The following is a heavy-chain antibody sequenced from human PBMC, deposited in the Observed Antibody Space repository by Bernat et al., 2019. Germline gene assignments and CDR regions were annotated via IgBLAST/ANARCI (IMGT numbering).Heavy chain of an antibody. J-gene: IGHJ4*02. CDR1: GGTFSSYT. CDR2: IIPILGIA. Sequence: QVQLVQSGAEVKKPGSSVKVSCKASGGTFSSYTISWVRQAPGQGLEWMGRIIPILGIANYAQKFQGRVTITADKSTSKAYMELSSLRSEDTAVYYCARSRDGYNQDYWGQGTLVTVSS. CDR3: ARSRDGYNQDY. D-gene: IGHD5-24*01. V-gene: IGHV1-69*02.